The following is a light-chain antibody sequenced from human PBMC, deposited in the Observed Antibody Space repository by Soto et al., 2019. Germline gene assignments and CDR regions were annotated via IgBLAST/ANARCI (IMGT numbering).Light chain of an antibody. CDR1: QSISSW. V-gene: IGKV1-5*01. CDR3: QQLNIYPIT. CDR2: GAS. Sequence: DIQMTQSPSTLSASVGDRVTITCRASQSISSWLAWYQQKPGKAPNLLIYGASNLQTGVPSRFSGSGSRTEFTLTISSLQPEDFATYYCQQLNIYPITFGQGTRLEIK. J-gene: IGKJ5*01.